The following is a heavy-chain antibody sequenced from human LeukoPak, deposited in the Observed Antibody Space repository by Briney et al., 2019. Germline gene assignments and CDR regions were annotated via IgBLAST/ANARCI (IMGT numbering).Heavy chain of an antibody. CDR2: IHHTGVT. CDR1: GYSFITGSN. Sequence: SETLSLTCTVSGYSFITGSNWGWVRQPPEKGREWIGSIHHTGVTYFNPSLKSRVTLSMDTSKNQFSLKLSSVTAADTAIYYCARDYIPYPMDAWGKGTTVTVSS. D-gene: IGHD2-21*01. V-gene: IGHV4-38-2*02. J-gene: IGHJ6*03. CDR3: ARDYIPYPMDA.